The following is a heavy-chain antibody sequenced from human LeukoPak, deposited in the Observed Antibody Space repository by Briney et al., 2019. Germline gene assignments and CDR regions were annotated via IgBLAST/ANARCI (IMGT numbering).Heavy chain of an antibody. D-gene: IGHD6-25*01. CDR2: INPDGSET. J-gene: IGHJ4*02. V-gene: IGHV3-7*01. CDR1: GFTFSIHW. CDR3: LGSADRG. Sequence: PGGSLRLSCADSGFTFSIHWMKWVRQAPGRGLEWVGNINPDGSETYYVDSMKGRFTISRDNAKDSVYLQMNTLRVEDTAVYYCLGSADRGWGQGTLVTVSS.